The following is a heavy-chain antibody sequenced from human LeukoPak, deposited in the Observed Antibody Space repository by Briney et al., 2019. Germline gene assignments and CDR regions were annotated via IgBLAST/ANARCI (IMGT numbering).Heavy chain of an antibody. CDR3: AREPGDSSGYYGTSPEDY. CDR1: GYTFTSYG. Sequence: GASVKVSCKASGYTFTSYGISWVRQAPGQGLEWMGWISAYNGNTNYAQKPQGRVTMTTDTSTSTAYMELRSLRSDDTAVYYCAREPGDSSGYYGTSPEDYWGQGTLVTVSS. J-gene: IGHJ4*02. CDR2: ISAYNGNT. V-gene: IGHV1-18*01. D-gene: IGHD3-22*01.